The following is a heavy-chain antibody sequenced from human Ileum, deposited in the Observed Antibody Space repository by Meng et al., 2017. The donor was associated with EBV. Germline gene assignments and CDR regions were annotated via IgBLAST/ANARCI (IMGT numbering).Heavy chain of an antibody. J-gene: IGHJ1*01. CDR2: INHSGST. V-gene: IGHV4-34*01. Sequence: RWGVGLLKPSEPLSLTCVVYGGSFNGYYWTWIRQPPGKGLEWIGEINHSGSTNYNPSLKSRVIISVDTSKNQFSLNLSSVTAADTAVYYCARGVYGPTTRGREYFIHWGRGTLVTVSS. CDR1: GGSFNGYY. CDR3: ARGVYGPTTRGREYFIH. D-gene: IGHD2-8*01.